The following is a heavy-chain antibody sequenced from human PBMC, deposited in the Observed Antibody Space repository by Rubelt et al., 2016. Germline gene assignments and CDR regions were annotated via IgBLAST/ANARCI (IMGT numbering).Heavy chain of an antibody. J-gene: IGHJ3*02. CDR2: ISYDGSNK. CDR3: ARATTLYCSSTSCSIDAFDI. Sequence: GFTFSSYGMHWVRQAPGKGLEWVAVISYDGSNKYYADSVRGRFTISRDNSKNTLYLQMNSLRAEDTAVYYCARATTLYCSSTSCSIDAFDIWGQGTMVTVSS. CDR1: GFTFSSYG. V-gene: IGHV3-30*03. D-gene: IGHD2-2*01.